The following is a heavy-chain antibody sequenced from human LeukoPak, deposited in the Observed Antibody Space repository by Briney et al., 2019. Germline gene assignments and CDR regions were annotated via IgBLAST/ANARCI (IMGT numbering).Heavy chain of an antibody. V-gene: IGHV1-2*02. CDR3: ARDQGIYCSSISCSVDF. Sequence: ASVTVSCKSSGYIFTNYHMHWVRQSPGQGLEWMGWINPNSGDTNYAQKFQGRVTMTSDTSISTAYMDLSRLTSDDTALYYCARDQGIYCSSISCSVDFWGQGTLVTVSS. D-gene: IGHD2-2*01. CDR1: GYIFTNYH. J-gene: IGHJ4*02. CDR2: INPNSGDT.